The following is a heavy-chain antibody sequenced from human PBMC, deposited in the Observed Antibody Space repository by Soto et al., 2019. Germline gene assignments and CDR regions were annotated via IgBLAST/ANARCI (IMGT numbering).Heavy chain of an antibody. CDR2: IYATGST. CDR1: GFTVSSNY. J-gene: IGHJ4*02. D-gene: IGHD3-22*01. Sequence: PGGSLRLSCAASGFTVSSNYMSWVRQAPGKGLEWVSVIYATGSTHYADSVKGRFAISRDSSKNTLYLQMNSLRAEDTAVYYCARENESSGLALDYWGQGTQVPVSS. CDR3: ARENESSGLALDY. V-gene: IGHV3-66*01.